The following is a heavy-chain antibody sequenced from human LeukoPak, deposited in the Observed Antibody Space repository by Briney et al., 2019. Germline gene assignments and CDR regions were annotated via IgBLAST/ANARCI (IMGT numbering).Heavy chain of an antibody. CDR1: GFSISLYW. V-gene: IGHV3-48*04. J-gene: IGHJ4*02. CDR2: ISSSGSII. Sequence: PGGSLRLSCAASGFSISLYWMTWVRQAPGKGLEWVSKISSSGSIIHYADSVKGRFIISRDNAQKSVYLQMDSLRAEDTAVYYCAREVHFGDYFDYWGQGIVVTVSS. CDR3: AREVHFGDYFDY. D-gene: IGHD4-17*01.